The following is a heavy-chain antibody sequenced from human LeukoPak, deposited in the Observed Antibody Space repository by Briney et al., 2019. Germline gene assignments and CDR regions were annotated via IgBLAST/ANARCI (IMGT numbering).Heavy chain of an antibody. J-gene: IGHJ4*02. CDR2: MNTNSGNT. Sequence: AAVKVSCKTSGYTFPSYDINWVRQATGQGLEWMGWMNTNSGNTGYTQKVQGRVTITRNTSITTDYMELSSLRSEDTAVYYCARGPKWTGSYYYFDYWGQGTLVTVSS. V-gene: IGHV1-8*01. CDR1: GYTFPSYD. D-gene: IGHD1-26*01. CDR3: ARGPKWTGSYYYFDY.